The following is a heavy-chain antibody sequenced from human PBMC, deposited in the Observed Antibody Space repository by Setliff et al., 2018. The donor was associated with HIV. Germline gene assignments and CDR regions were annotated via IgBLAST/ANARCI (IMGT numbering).Heavy chain of an antibody. V-gene: IGHV4-34*01. CDR3: ARGREVKRDTYYDYFYMDV. D-gene: IGHD1-26*01. J-gene: IGHJ6*03. CDR2: INHSGST. CDR1: GESFTDHF. Sequence: PSETLSLTCAVYGESFTDHFWTWIRQSPGKGLEWLGEINHSGSTNQNPPLKSRFNLSVDTSKNQFSLRMNSVTAADTAVYYCARGREVKRDTYYDYFYMDVWSRGTAVTVSS.